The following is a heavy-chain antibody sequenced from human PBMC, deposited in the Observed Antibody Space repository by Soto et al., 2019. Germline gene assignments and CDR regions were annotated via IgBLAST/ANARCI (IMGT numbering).Heavy chain of an antibody. Sequence: QVQLVQSGAEVKKPGASVKVSCKASGYTFTSYDINWARQATGQGLEWMGWMNPNSGNTGYAQKFQGRVTMTRNTSISTAYMELSSLRSEDTAVYYCARYDPRPRYDFWRSLWRQNGMDLWGQGTTVTVSS. CDR2: MNPNSGNT. CDR1: GYTFTSYD. CDR3: ARYDPRPRYDFWRSLWRQNGMDL. V-gene: IGHV1-8*01. D-gene: IGHD3-3*01. J-gene: IGHJ6*02.